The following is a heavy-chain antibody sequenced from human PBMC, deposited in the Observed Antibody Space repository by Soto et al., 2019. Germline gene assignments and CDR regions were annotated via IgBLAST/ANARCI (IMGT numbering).Heavy chain of an antibody. V-gene: IGHV3-48*01. J-gene: IGHJ4*02. D-gene: IGHD2-2*01. CDR2: ISSSSSTI. Sequence: EVQLVESGGGLVQPGGSLRLSCAASGFTFSSYSMNWVRQAPGKGLEWVSYISSSSSTIYYADSVKGRFTISRDNAKNSLYLQMNSLRAEDTAVYYCARDGLYCSSTRCHRARNEYWGQGTLVTVSS. CDR1: GFTFSSYS. CDR3: ARDGLYCSSTRCHRARNEY.